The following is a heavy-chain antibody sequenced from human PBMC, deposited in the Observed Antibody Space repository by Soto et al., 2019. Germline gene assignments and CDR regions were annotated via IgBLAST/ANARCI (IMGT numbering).Heavy chain of an antibody. J-gene: IGHJ4*02. CDR1: GFTFSSYA. CDR3: AKGKSYTIAAAASY. CDR2: ISGSGGST. Sequence: EVQLLESGGGLVQPGGSLRLSCAASGFTFSSYAMSWVRQAPGKGLGWVSAISGSGGSTYYADSVKGRFTISRDNSKNTLYLQMNSLRAEDTAVYYCAKGKSYTIAAAASYWGQGTLVTVSS. V-gene: IGHV3-23*01. D-gene: IGHD6-13*01.